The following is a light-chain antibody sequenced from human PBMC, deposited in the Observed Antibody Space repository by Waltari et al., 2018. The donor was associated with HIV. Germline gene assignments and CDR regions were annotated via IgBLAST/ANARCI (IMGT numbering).Light chain of an antibody. V-gene: IGLV2-14*01. Sequence: QSALTQPASVSGSPGQSITISCVASSYNRGGFTYVSWYQQHPVKAPKVIIYEVNNRPSGVSLRFSGSKSGNTASLTISGLQIEDEADYYCSSNTDTSTALFGGGTKLSVL. J-gene: IGLJ2*01. CDR1: SYNRGGFTY. CDR2: EVN. CDR3: SSNTDTSTAL.